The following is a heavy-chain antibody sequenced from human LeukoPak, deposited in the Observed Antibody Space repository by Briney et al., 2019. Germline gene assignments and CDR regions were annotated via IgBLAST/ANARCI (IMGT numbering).Heavy chain of an antibody. D-gene: IGHD3-10*01. V-gene: IGHV7-4-1*02. CDR3: AREVAWFGELILYWFDP. CDR2: INTNTGNP. J-gene: IGHJ5*02. CDR1: GCTFTSYA. Sequence: WASVKVSCKASGCTFTSYAMNWVRQAPGQGLEWMGWINTNTGNPTYAQGFTGRFVFSLDTSVSTAYLQISSLKAEDTAVYYCAREVAWFGELILYWFDPWGQGTLVTVSS.